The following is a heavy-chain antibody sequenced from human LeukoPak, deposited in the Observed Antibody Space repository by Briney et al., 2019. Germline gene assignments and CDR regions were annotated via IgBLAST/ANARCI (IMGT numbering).Heavy chain of an antibody. D-gene: IGHD5-18*01. Sequence: GGSLRLSCTASGFTFSSCSMNWVRQAPGKGLEWVSSISSSGADRYHADSVKGRFSISRDNAKNSLYLQMNNLRAEDTAVYYCARELVWKQDLDNWGPGTLVTVSS. CDR1: GFTFSSCS. V-gene: IGHV3-21*01. CDR3: ARELVWKQDLDN. J-gene: IGHJ4*02. CDR2: ISSSGADR.